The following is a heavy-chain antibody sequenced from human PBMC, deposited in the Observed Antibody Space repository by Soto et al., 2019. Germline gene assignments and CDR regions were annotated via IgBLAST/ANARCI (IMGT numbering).Heavy chain of an antibody. CDR2: ISYDGRNK. D-gene: IGHD6-19*01. Sequence: QVQLVESGGGGVQPGRSLRLSCAASGFTFSSYGMHWVRQAPGKGLEWVAVISYDGRNKYYADSVKGRFTISRDNSKNTLYLQMSSLRAEDTAVYYCVKDGCSGWPYYYGLDVWGQGTTVTVSS. CDR1: GFTFSSYG. CDR3: VKDGCSGWPYYYGLDV. J-gene: IGHJ6*02. V-gene: IGHV3-30*18.